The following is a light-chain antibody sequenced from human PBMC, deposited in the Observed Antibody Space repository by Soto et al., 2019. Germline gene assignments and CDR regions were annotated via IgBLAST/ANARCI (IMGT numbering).Light chain of an antibody. CDR2: DVS. Sequence: QSVLTQPASVSGSPGQSITISCTGTSSDVGGYNYVSWYQQHPGKAPKLMIYDVSNRPSGVSNRFSGSKSGNTASLTISGIQAEDDSDYYCSSYTSRSTLEGVVFGGGTKVTVL. J-gene: IGLJ2*01. CDR3: SSYTSRSTLEGVV. CDR1: SSDVGGYNY. V-gene: IGLV2-14*01.